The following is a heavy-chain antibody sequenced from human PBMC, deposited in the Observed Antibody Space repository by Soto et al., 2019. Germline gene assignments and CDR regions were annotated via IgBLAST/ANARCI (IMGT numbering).Heavy chain of an antibody. CDR2: ISSSSSYI. J-gene: IGHJ4*02. CDR3: ARAVTTEGEGY. D-gene: IGHD4-17*01. CDR1: GFTFSSYS. V-gene: IGHV3-21*01. Sequence: EVQLVESGGGLVKPGGSLRLSCAASGFTFSSYSMNWVLQAPGKGLEWVSSISSSSSYIYYADSVKGRFTISRDNAKNSLYLQMNSLRAEDTAVYYCARAVTTEGEGYWGQGTLVTVSS.